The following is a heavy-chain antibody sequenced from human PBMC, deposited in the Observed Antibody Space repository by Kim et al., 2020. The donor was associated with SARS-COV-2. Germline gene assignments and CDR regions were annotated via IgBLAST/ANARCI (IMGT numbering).Heavy chain of an antibody. Sequence: SETLSLTCTVSGGSISGDGYYWSWIRQHPGKGLEWIGYIYYSGSTSYNPSLKSRLTISVDTSKNQFSLRLSSVTAADTAVYYCARDRYYYGSGSYPHDAFNIWGQGTMVTVSS. CDR1: GGSISGDGYY. CDR2: IYYSGST. CDR3: ARDRYYYGSGSYPHDAFNI. V-gene: IGHV4-31*03. J-gene: IGHJ3*02. D-gene: IGHD3-10*01.